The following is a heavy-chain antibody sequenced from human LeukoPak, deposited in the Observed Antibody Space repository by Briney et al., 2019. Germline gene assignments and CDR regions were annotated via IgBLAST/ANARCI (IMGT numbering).Heavy chain of an antibody. V-gene: IGHV1-24*01. CDR1: GYTLTELS. J-gene: IGHJ5*02. CDR3: ATGKNPVMTTVTTNWFDP. CDR2: FDPEDGET. Sequence: ASVTVSSTVSGYTLTELSMHWVRQAPGKGREWMGGFDPEDGETIYAQKFQGRVTMTEDTSTDTAYMELSSLRSEDTAVYYCATGKNPVMTTVTTNWFDPWGQGTLVTVSS. D-gene: IGHD4-17*01.